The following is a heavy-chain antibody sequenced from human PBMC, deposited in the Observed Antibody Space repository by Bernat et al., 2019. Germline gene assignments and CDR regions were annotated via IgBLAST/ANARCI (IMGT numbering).Heavy chain of an antibody. D-gene: IGHD2-2*02. V-gene: IGHV3-21*01. CDR2: ISSSSSYI. CDR1: GFTFSSYS. CDR3: ARGKKDCSSTSCYSRGYNWFDP. Sequence: EVQLVESGGGLVKPGGSLRLSCAASGFTFSSYSMNWVRQAPGKGLEWVSSISSSSSYIYYADSVKGRFTISRDNAKNSLYLQMNSLRAEDTAVYYCARGKKDCSSTSCYSRGYNWFDPWGQGTLVTVSS. J-gene: IGHJ5*02.